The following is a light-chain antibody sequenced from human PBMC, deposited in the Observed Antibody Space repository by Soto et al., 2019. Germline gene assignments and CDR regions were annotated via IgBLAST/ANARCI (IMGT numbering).Light chain of an antibody. Sequence: DIVMTQSPATLSVSPGERATLSCRASQSVSSNLAWYQQKPGQAPRLLIYGASTRATGIPARFSGSGSGTEFTLTISSLQSEDFAVYHCHQYKNWPWTFGQGTKVDIK. V-gene: IGKV3-15*01. CDR2: GAS. J-gene: IGKJ1*01. CDR1: QSVSSN. CDR3: HQYKNWPWT.